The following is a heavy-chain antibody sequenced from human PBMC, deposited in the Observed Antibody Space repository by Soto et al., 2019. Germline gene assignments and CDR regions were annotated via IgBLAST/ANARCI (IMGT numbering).Heavy chain of an antibody. Sequence: QVQLVQSGAEVKKPGASVKVSCKASGYTFTSYAMHWVRQAPGQRLEWLGWINAGNGNTKYSQKFQGRVTITRDTSASTAYMELSSLRSEDTAVYYCPRGYGGPIGWFDPWGQGTLVTVSS. CDR2: INAGNGNT. J-gene: IGHJ5*02. V-gene: IGHV1-3*01. CDR3: PRGYGGPIGWFDP. CDR1: GYTFTSYA. D-gene: IGHD3-16*01.